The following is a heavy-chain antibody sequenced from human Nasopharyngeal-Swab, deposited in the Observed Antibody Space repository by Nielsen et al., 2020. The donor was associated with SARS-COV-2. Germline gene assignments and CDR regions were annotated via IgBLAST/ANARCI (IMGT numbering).Heavy chain of an antibody. CDR3: ARLAAAGPAEYFQH. D-gene: IGHD6-13*01. Sequence: SETLSLTCAVYGTSFRDYYWSWIRQPPGKGLEWLGKVNHSGDTNYNPSLKSRVTISVDTSKNQFSLKLTSVTAADTAVYYCARLAAAGPAEYFQHWGQGTLVTVSS. CDR2: VNHSGDT. J-gene: IGHJ1*01. CDR1: GTSFRDYY. V-gene: IGHV4-34*01.